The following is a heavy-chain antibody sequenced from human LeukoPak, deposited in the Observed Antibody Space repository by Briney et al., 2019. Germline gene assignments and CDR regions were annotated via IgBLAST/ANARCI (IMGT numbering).Heavy chain of an antibody. V-gene: IGHV3-9*01. CDR3: ARDDIAVATCFDY. Sequence: GGSLRLSCAASGFTFDDYAMHWVRQAPGKGLEWVSGISWNSGSIGYADSVKGRFTISRDNAKNSLYLQMNSLRAEDTAVYYCARDDIAVATCFDYWGQGTLVTVPS. CDR1: GFTFDDYA. D-gene: IGHD6-19*01. J-gene: IGHJ4*02. CDR2: ISWNSGSI.